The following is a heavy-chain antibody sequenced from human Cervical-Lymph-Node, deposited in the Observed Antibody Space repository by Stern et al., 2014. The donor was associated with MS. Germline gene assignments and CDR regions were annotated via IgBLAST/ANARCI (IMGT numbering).Heavy chain of an antibody. V-gene: IGHV7-4-1*02. CDR3: VRAIQGGAADAFDV. Sequence: QEQLVQSGSEMRKPGASVNISCKASGYKFSHFAINWVRQAPGQGLEWMGWGNTRTGKPAYAPDFTGRFVFSLDTSLYTAYLQISSLQTDDTGIYYCVRAIQGGAADAFDVWGQGTVVVVSS. J-gene: IGHJ3*01. CDR1: GYKFSHFA. D-gene: IGHD1-26*01. CDR2: GNTRTGKP.